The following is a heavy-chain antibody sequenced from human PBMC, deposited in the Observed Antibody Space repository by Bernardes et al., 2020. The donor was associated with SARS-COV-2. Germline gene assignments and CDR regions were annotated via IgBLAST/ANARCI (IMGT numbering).Heavy chain of an antibody. J-gene: IGHJ5*01. Sequence: SGPTLVKPTQTLTLPCPFSGFSLNTNGVRVGWIRQPPGKALEWLALIYLDDDKRYSPSLKSRLTITKDTSKNQVVLTMINMEPVDTATYYCAHPRLTAAGPPMFDSWGQGTLVTVSS. CDR3: AHPRLTAAGPPMFDS. V-gene: IGHV2-5*02. CDR2: IYLDDDK. CDR1: GFSLNTNGVR. D-gene: IGHD6-13*01.